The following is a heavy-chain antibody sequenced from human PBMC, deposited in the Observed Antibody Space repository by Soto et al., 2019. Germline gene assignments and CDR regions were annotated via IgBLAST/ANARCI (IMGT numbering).Heavy chain of an antibody. D-gene: IGHD3-22*01. CDR3: AREGVTMIVVAPDAFDI. CDR2: IYYSGST. J-gene: IGHJ3*02. Sequence: SETLSLTCTVSGGSISSSSYYWGWIRQPPGKGLEWIGSIYYSGSTYYNPSLKSRVTISVDTSKNQFSLKLSSVTAADTDVYYCAREGVTMIVVAPDAFDIWGQGTMVTVSS. CDR1: GGSISSSSYY. V-gene: IGHV4-39*07.